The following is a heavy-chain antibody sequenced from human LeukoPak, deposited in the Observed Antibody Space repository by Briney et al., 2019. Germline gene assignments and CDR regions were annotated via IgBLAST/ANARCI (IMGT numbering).Heavy chain of an antibody. D-gene: IGHD3-22*01. CDR2: ISGLGGSA. J-gene: IGHJ4*02. CDR1: GFTFSSYW. Sequence: TGGSLRLSCAASGFTFSSYWMSWARQTPGKGLEWVSGISGLGGSAYYADSVKGRFTISRDNSKNTLYLQMNSLRAEDAAVYYCAKDRKRYYYDSSGYDYWGQGTLVTVSS. CDR3: AKDRKRYYYDSSGYDY. V-gene: IGHV3-23*01.